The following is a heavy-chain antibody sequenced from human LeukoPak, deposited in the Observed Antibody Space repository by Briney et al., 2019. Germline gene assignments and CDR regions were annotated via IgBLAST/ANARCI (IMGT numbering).Heavy chain of an antibody. CDR2: ISAYNGNT. J-gene: IGHJ4*02. Sequence: GASVKVSCKASGYTFTSYGITWVRQAPGQGLEWMGWISAYNGNTNYAQKLQGRVTMTTDTSTSTAYMELRSLRSDDTALYYCAKQRGYVGYGPFDNWGQGTLVTVSS. CDR3: AKQRGYVGYGPFDN. D-gene: IGHD5-12*01. CDR1: GYTFTSYG. V-gene: IGHV1-18*01.